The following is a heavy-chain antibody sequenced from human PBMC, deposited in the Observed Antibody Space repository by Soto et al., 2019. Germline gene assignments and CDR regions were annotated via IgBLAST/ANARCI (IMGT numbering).Heavy chain of an antibody. CDR2: IYYSGST. V-gene: IGHV4-59*01. CDR3: ARHDVAARTYYYYYYMDV. Sequence: SETLSLTCTVSGGSISSYYWSWIRQPPGKGLEWIGYIYYSGSTNYNPSLKSRVTISVDTSKNQFSLKLSSVTAADTAVYYCARHDVAARTYYYYYYMDVWGQGTTVTVSS. CDR1: GGSISSYY. J-gene: IGHJ6*03. D-gene: IGHD6-6*01.